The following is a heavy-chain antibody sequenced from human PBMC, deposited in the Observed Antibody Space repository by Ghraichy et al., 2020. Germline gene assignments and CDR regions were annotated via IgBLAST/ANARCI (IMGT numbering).Heavy chain of an antibody. CDR3: ATTTWYSDNWPLFDY. D-gene: IGHD1-1*01. J-gene: IGHJ4*02. CDR2: MSGSGDST. V-gene: IGHV3-23*01. CDR1: GFTFSSNA. Sequence: GGSLRLSCAASGFTFSSNAMTWVRQAPGEGLEWVSTMSGSGDSTFYDDSVKGRFTISRDNSKNTLHLQMNSLTVEDTAVYYCATTTWYSDNWPLFDYWGQGTLVTVSS.